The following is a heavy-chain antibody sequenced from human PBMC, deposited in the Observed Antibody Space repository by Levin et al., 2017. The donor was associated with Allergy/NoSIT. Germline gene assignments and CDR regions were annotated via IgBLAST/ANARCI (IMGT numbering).Heavy chain of an antibody. V-gene: IGHV3-23*01. CDR2: ISGTGSST. Sequence: GGSLRLSCAASGSTFSSYAMSWVRQAPGKGLEWVSAISGTGSSTYYADSVKGRFTISRDNSKNTLYLQINSLRAEDTAVYFCAKARVLSGYTSGWYLGYWGQGILVTVSS. CDR3: AKARVLSGYTSGWYLGY. D-gene: IGHD6-19*01. J-gene: IGHJ4*02. CDR1: GSTFSSYA.